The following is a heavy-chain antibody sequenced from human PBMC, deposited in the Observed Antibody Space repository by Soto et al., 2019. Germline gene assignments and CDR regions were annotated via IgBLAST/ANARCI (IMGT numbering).Heavy chain of an antibody. CDR3: ARDQDMGNVITLLYYYGMDV. CDR1: GGTFSSYA. D-gene: IGHD3-22*01. CDR2: IIPIFGTA. J-gene: IGHJ6*02. Sequence: QVQLVQSGAEVKKPGSSVKVSCKASGGTFSSYAISWVRQAPGQGIEWMGGIIPIFGTANYAQKFQGRVTITAGESTSTAYMELSSLRSEDTAVYYCARDQDMGNVITLLYYYGMDVWGQGTTVTVSS. V-gene: IGHV1-69*12.